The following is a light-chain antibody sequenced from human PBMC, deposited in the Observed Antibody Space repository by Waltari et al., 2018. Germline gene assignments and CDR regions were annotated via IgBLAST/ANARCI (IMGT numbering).Light chain of an antibody. CDR2: QDF. CDR1: KLGDKY. V-gene: IGLV3-1*01. J-gene: IGLJ2*01. Sequence: SYELTQPPPVSVSPGQTATIPCSGDKLGDKYASWYPQRPGQSPVVVIYQDFNRPSGIPERFSGCNSGNTATLTISGTQATDEADYYCQAWDSSTVIFGGGTKLTVL. CDR3: QAWDSSTVI.